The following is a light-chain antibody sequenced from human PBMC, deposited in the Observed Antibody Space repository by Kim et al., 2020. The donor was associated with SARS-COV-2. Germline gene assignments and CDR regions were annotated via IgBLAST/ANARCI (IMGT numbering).Light chain of an antibody. Sequence: SSELTQDPAVSVALGQTVRITCQGDSLRSYYATWYHQKPGEAPIVVIYGKNNRPSGIPDRFSGSSSGNTASLTITATQAGDEADYYCNSRDTNNNVIFGGGTQLTVL. CDR3: NSRDTNNNVI. CDR2: GKN. V-gene: IGLV3-19*01. J-gene: IGLJ2*01. CDR1: SLRSYY.